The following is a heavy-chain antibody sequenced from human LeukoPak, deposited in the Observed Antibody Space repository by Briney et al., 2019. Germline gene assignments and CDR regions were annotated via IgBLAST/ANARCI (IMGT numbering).Heavy chain of an antibody. J-gene: IGHJ4*02. Sequence: ASLRLSCAVSGITLSNYGMSWVRQAPGKGLEWVAGISGSGGSTNYADSVKGRFTISRDNRKNTLYLQMNSLRAEDTAVYFCAKRGVVIRVILVGFHKEAYYFDSWGQGALVTVSS. D-gene: IGHD3-22*01. CDR2: ISGSGGST. CDR3: AKRGVVIRVILVGFHKEAYYFDS. V-gene: IGHV3-23*01. CDR1: GITLSNYG.